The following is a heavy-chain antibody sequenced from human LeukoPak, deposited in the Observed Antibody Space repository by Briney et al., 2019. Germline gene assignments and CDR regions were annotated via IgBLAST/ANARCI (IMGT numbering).Heavy chain of an antibody. D-gene: IGHD6-19*01. V-gene: IGHV4-31*03. Sequence: SQTLSLTCTVSGGSISSGGYYWSWIRQHPGKGLEWIGYIYYSGSTYYNPSLKSRVTISVDTSKNQFSLKLSSVTAADTAVYYCARGDDSSGWALNFDYWGQGTLVTVSS. J-gene: IGHJ4*02. CDR2: IYYSGST. CDR3: ARGDDSSGWALNFDY. CDR1: GGSISSGGYY.